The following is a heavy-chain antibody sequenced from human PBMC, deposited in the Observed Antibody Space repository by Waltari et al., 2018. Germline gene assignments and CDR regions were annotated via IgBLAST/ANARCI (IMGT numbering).Heavy chain of an antibody. D-gene: IGHD2-21*01. Sequence: QGQLVQSGAEVKKPGASVKVSCTASGYTFRNSDINWVRQAPGQGLEWMGWMNPDSGNTGFAQRFQGRVTLTRNTSINTAYMEISSLESDDTAVYYCARPPVGLIDTLDLWGQGTMVTVSS. CDR2: MNPDSGNT. CDR3: ARPPVGLIDTLDL. V-gene: IGHV1-8*01. J-gene: IGHJ3*01. CDR1: GYTFRNSD.